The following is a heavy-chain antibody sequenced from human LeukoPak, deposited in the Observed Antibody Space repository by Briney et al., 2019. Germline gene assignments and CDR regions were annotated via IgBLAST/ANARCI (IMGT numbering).Heavy chain of an antibody. V-gene: IGHV3-23*01. CDR1: GFIFSNYA. D-gene: IGHD6-19*01. Sequence: GSLRLSCVVSGFIFSNYALSWVRQAPGKGLDWVSAISSSGANTYYPGSVKGRFTISRDNSKNTLYLQMNSLRAEDTAVYYCAGVAGYYYYYGMDVWGQGTTVTVSS. CDR3: AGVAGYYYYYGMDV. CDR2: ISSSGANT. J-gene: IGHJ6*02.